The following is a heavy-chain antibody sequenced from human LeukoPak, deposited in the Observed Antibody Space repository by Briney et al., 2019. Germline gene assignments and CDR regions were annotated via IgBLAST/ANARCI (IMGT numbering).Heavy chain of an antibody. V-gene: IGHV3-7*01. CDR3: ARYQVDIAATRFGDGFDV. CDR1: GFSFSNFC. J-gene: IGHJ3*01. D-gene: IGHD5-12*01. Sequence: GGSLRLSCEGSGFSFSNFCMGWVRQAPGKALEWVADIKEDGSEKYYVDSVTGRFTISRDNAKNSLYLQMNSLRVEDTAVYYCARYQVDIAATRFGDGFDVWGQGTMVSVSS. CDR2: IKEDGSEK.